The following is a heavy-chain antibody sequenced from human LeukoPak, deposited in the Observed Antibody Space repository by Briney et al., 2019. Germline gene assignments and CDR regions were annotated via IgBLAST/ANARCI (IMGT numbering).Heavy chain of an antibody. CDR3: AKDDAWLRFGE. D-gene: IGHD3-10*01. CDR1: GFTFNNYN. CDR2: ITSSGTYI. V-gene: IGHV3-21*04. J-gene: IGHJ4*02. Sequence: PGGSLRLSCATSGFTFNNYNMNWVRQAPGRALEWVSSITSSGTYIFYADSVKGRFTISRDNSKNTLYLEVISLTAEDTAVYYCAKDDAWLRFGEWSQGTLVTVSS.